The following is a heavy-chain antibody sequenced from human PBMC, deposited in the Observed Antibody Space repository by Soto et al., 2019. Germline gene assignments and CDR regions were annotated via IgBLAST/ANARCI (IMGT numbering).Heavy chain of an antibody. CDR1: GDSVSSNSLG. D-gene: IGHD6-19*01. J-gene: IGHJ4*02. CDR3: ARLYSSAWAFDY. V-gene: IGHV6-1*01. Sequence: SQTLSLTCAISGDSVSSNSLGWNWIRQSPSRGLEWLGRTYYRSKWYNDYAVSVKSRISINPDTSKNQFSLQLNSVTPEDTAVYYCARLYSSAWAFDYWGQGTLVTVSS. CDR2: TYYRSKWYN.